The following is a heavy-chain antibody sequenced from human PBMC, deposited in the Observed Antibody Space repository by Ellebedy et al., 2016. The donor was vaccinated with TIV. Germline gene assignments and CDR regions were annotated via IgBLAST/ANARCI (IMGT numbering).Heavy chain of an antibody. V-gene: IGHV3-23*03. Sequence: GESLKISXAASGFTFSSYWMSWVRQAPGKGLEWVSVIYSGGSTYYADSVKGRFTISRDNSKNTLYLQMNSLRAEDTAVYYCAKFRDLGYSGYDYYYYYGMDVWGQGTTVTVSS. D-gene: IGHD5-12*01. CDR3: AKFRDLGYSGYDYYYYYGMDV. CDR2: IYSGGST. CDR1: GFTFSSYW. J-gene: IGHJ6*02.